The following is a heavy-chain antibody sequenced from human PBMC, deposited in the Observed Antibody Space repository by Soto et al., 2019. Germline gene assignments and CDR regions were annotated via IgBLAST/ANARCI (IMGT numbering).Heavy chain of an antibody. CDR2: IYYGGST. J-gene: IGHJ4*02. CDR1: GGSISSSSYY. V-gene: IGHV4-39*01. CDR3: ATSPHAAMVTGFGY. Sequence: QLQLQESGPGLVKPSETLSLTCTVSGGSISSSSYYWDWIRQPPGKGLEWIGSIYYGGSTYYNPPLKSRVPLPVDTSKSQFSLKLSSVTAADTAVYYCATSPHAAMVTGFGYWGQGTLVTVSS. D-gene: IGHD5-18*01.